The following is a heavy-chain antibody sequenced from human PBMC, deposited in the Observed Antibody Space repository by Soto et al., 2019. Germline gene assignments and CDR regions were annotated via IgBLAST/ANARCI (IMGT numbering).Heavy chain of an antibody. V-gene: IGHV3-53*02. J-gene: IGHJ6*02. CDR1: GFTVSNHY. CDR3: ARVMPAAIMYYYGLDV. D-gene: IGHD2-2*01. Sequence: EVQLVETGGGLIQPGGSLRLSCAASGFTVSNHYISWVRQAPGKGLEWVSLIYSGDTTYYADSVKGRFTISRDNSKNRLYLQMNSLRAEDTAVYFCARVMPAAIMYYYGLDVWGQGTAVTVSS. CDR2: IYSGDTT.